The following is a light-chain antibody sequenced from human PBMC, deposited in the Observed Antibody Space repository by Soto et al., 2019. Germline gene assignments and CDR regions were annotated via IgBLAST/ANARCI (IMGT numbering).Light chain of an antibody. CDR2: EVN. J-gene: IGLJ1*01. CDR3: SSHSSSSAYYV. V-gene: IGLV2-14*01. Sequence: QSVLTQPASVSGSPGQSITISCTGTSSDIGYYDYVSWYQHHSGKAPNLIIYEVNNRPSGVSNRFSGSKSVNAASLTISGLQAEDDGEYYCSSHSSSSAYYVFGTGTKLTVL. CDR1: SSDIGYYDY.